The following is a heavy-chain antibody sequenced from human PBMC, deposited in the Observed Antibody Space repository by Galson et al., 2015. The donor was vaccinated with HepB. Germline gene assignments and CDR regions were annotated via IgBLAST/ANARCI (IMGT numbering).Heavy chain of an antibody. CDR3: ARDEDSSGYYPWFDY. CDR1: GFTFSSYS. D-gene: IGHD3-22*01. Sequence: SLRLSCAASGFTFSSYSMNWVRQAPGKGLEWVSSISSGSSYIYYADSVKGRFTISRDNAKNSLYLQMNSLRAEDTAVYYCARDEDSSGYYPWFDYWGQGTLVTVSS. V-gene: IGHV3-21*01. CDR2: ISSGSSYI. J-gene: IGHJ4*02.